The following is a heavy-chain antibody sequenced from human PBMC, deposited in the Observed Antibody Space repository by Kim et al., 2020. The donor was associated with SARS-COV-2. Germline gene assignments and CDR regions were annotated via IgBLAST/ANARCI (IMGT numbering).Heavy chain of an antibody. CDR3: AKEGTLSYDSSGYHLDY. Sequence: GGSLRLSCAASGFTFSSYAMSWVRQAPGKGLEWVSLIYSGGSTTYYADSVKGRFTISRDNSKNTLYLQMNSLRAEDTAVYYCAKEGTLSYDSSGYHLDYWGPGTLVTVSS. D-gene: IGHD3-22*01. CDR1: GFTFSSYA. V-gene: IGHV3-23*03. J-gene: IGHJ4*02. CDR2: IYSGGSTT.